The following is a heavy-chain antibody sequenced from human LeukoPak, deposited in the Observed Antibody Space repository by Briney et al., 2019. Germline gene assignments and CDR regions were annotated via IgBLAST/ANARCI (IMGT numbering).Heavy chain of an antibody. Sequence: ASVKVSCKASGYTFTSYDINWVRQATGQGLELMGWVNPNSGNTGYAQKFQGRVTITRNTSISTAYMELSSLRSEDTAVSYCARAPKRFGELLSIAGFDYWGQGTLVTVSS. D-gene: IGHD3-10*01. CDR3: ARAPKRFGELLSIAGFDY. CDR2: VNPNSGNT. J-gene: IGHJ4*02. CDR1: GYTFTSYD. V-gene: IGHV1-8*03.